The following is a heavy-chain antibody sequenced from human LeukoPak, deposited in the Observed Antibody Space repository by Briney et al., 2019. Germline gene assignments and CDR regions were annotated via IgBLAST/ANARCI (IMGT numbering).Heavy chain of an antibody. Sequence: PGGSLRLSCAASGFTFSDYYMNWVRQAPGKGLEWVSYISTSGSSIYYADSVKGRFTISRDNAKSSLFLQVNSLRAEDTALYYCARSGDYGESFDSWGQGTLVTVSS. V-gene: IGHV3-11*01. CDR2: ISTSGSSI. J-gene: IGHJ4*02. CDR3: ARSGDYGESFDS. D-gene: IGHD4-17*01. CDR1: GFTFSDYY.